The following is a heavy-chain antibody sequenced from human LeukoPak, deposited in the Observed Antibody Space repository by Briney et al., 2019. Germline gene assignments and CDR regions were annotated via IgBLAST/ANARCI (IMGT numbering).Heavy chain of an antibody. CDR3: ARSRVSHTTVSTLLY. V-gene: IGHV1-18*01. CDR2: ISVYNGNT. J-gene: IGHJ4*02. CDR1: GYTFSSYA. Sequence: ASVKVSCKASGYTFSSYAIAWVRQAPGQGPEWVGSISVYNGNTEYAQKLQGRVTMTTDTFTNTAYMELWNLRPDDTAVYYCARSRVSHTTVSTLLYWGQGTLVTVSS. D-gene: IGHD1-14*01.